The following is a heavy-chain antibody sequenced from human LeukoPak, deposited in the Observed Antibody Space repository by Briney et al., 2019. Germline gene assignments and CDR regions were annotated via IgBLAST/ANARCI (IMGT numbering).Heavy chain of an antibody. CDR2: ISSSGIDI. CDR3: ARDRSHDDAFDL. D-gene: IGHD3-16*01. V-gene: IGHV3-21*01. Sequence: PGGSLRLSCEASGFSFSYYNFNWVRQAPGQGLKWVSSISSSGIDIYYADSLKGRFTISRDNAKNSLYLHMSSLRVEDTAVYYCARDRSHDDAFDLWGQGTMVTVSS. J-gene: IGHJ3*01. CDR1: GFSFSYYN.